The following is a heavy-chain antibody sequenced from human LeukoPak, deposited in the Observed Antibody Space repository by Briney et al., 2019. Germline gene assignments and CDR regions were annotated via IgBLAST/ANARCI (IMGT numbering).Heavy chain of an antibody. CDR3: ARDPIAAAVDAEYFQH. CDR1: GFTFSSYS. CDR2: ISSSSSYI. V-gene: IGHV3-21*01. D-gene: IGHD6-13*01. J-gene: IGHJ1*01. Sequence: PGGSLRLSCAASGFTFSSYSMNWVRQAPGKGLEWVSSISSSSSYIYYADSVKGRFTISRDNAKNSLYLQMNSLRAEDTAVYYCARDPIAAAVDAEYFQHWGQGTLVTVSS.